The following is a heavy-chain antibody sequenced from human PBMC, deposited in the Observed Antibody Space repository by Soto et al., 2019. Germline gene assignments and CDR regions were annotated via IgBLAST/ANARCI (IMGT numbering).Heavy chain of an antibody. CDR3: AKDGRVDFWSGYYKAPAAFDI. D-gene: IGHD3-3*01. CDR2: ISGSGGST. J-gene: IGHJ3*02. CDR1: GFTFSSYA. Sequence: GSLRLSCAASGFTFSSYAMSWVRQAPGKGLEWVSAISGSGGSTYYADSVKGRFTISRDNSKNTLYLQMNSLRAEDTAVYYCAKDGRVDFWSGYYKAPAAFDIWGQGTILTISS. V-gene: IGHV3-23*01.